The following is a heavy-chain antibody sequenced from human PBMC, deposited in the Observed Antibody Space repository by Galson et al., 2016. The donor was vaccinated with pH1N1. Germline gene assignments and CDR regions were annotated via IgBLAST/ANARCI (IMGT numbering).Heavy chain of an antibody. CDR3: AMLSLKNFDY. CDR2: ISRSGSTI. J-gene: IGHJ4*02. CDR1: GFAFSSYE. D-gene: IGHD3-10*02. V-gene: IGHV3-48*03. Sequence: SLRLSCAASGFAFSSYEMNWVRQAPGKGLEWVSHISRSGSTIHYADSVKGRFTVSRDNAKNSLYLQMNSLILEDTAVYHCAMLSLKNFDYWGQGTLVTVSS.